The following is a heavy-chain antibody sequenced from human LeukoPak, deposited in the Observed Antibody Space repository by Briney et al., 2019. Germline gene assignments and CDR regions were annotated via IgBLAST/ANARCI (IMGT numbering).Heavy chain of an antibody. Sequence: GGSLRLSCAASGFSFSSNGMHWVRQAPGKGLEGLAVIWYDGSNKYYADSVKGPFTISRDTSKNTLYLQMSSLRVEATAVYYCARITGAGYNPEFWGQGTLVTVSS. CDR1: GFSFSSNG. CDR3: ARITGAGYNPEF. CDR2: IWYDGSNK. J-gene: IGHJ4*02. V-gene: IGHV3-33*01. D-gene: IGHD5-24*01.